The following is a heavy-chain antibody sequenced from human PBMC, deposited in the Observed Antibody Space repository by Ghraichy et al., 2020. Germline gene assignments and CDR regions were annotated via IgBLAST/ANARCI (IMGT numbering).Heavy chain of an antibody. CDR3: ARTSPLSHYFDY. CDR2: ISSSSTI. J-gene: IGHJ4*02. D-gene: IGHD2/OR15-2a*01. V-gene: IGHV3-48*02. Sequence: GGSLRLSCAASGFTFSNYGMNWVRQAPGKGLEWISYISSSSTIDYADSVLGRFTISRDNAKNSLYLQMNSLRDEDTAVYYCARTSPLSHYFDYWGQGTLVTVSS. CDR1: GFTFSNYG.